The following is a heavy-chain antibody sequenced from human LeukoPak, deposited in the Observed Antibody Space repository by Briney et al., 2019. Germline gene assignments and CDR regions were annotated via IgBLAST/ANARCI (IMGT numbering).Heavy chain of an antibody. D-gene: IGHD3-22*01. CDR3: ARSSGYPFFAY. CDR1: GFTFSDSS. CDR2: ITSTSDTI. J-gene: IGHJ4*02. V-gene: IGHV3-48*01. Sequence: PGGSLRLSCEVSGFTFSDSSMNCVRQAPGEGLEWLSYITSTSDTIYYAAAVKGRFTSSRNNAKNSVYLQMNSRRAQDTAVYYCARSSGYPFFAYWGQGTLVTVSS.